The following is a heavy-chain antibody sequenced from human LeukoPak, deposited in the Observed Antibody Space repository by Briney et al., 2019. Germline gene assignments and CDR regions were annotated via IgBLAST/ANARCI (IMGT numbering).Heavy chain of an antibody. CDR2: IYYSGST. CDR1: GGSISSSSYY. J-gene: IGHJ4*02. D-gene: IGHD4-17*01. Sequence: SETLSLTCTVSGGSISSSSYYWGWIRQPPGKGLEWIGGIYYSGSTYYNPSLKSRVTISVDTSKNQFSLRLSSVTAADTAFYYCARHGPFYGTAFYFDYWGQGTLVTVSS. V-gene: IGHV4-39*01. CDR3: ARHGPFYGTAFYFDY.